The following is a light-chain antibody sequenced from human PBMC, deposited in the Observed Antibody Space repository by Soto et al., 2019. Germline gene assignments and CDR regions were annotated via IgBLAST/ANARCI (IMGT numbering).Light chain of an antibody. J-gene: IGKJ5*01. CDR3: QQFGSSPIT. Sequence: EIVLTQSPGTLSLSPGGGATLSCRASQSVSSSYLAWYQQKPGQAPRLLLYGASSRATGIPDRFIGSGSGTDFTLTISRLEPEDFAVYYCQQFGSSPITFGQGTRLEIE. CDR1: QSVSSSY. CDR2: GAS. V-gene: IGKV3-20*01.